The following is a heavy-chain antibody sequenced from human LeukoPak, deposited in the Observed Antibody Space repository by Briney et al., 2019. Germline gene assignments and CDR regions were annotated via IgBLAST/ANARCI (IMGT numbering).Heavy chain of an antibody. D-gene: IGHD1-26*01. CDR2: IYYSGST. CDR3: AREMPRIVGVPFDY. J-gene: IGHJ4*02. V-gene: IGHV4-39*07. Sequence: SETLSLTCTVSGGSISSSSYYWGWIRQPPGKGLEWIGSIYYSGSTYYNPSLKSRVTISVDTSRNQFSLKLSSVTAADTAVYYCAREMPRIVGVPFDYWGQGTLVTVSS. CDR1: GGSISSSSYY.